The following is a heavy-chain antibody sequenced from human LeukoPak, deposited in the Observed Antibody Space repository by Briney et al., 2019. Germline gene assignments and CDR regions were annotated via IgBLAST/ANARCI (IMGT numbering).Heavy chain of an antibody. Sequence: GGSLRLSCAASGFTFSSYSMTWVRQAPGKGLEWVSSISSSSSYIYYADSVKGRFTISRDNAKNSLYLQMNSLRAEDTAVYYCAREDSGSYRAFNYWGQGTLVTVSS. CDR2: ISSSSSYI. CDR3: AREDSGSYRAFNY. V-gene: IGHV3-21*01. CDR1: GFTFSSYS. D-gene: IGHD1-26*01. J-gene: IGHJ4*02.